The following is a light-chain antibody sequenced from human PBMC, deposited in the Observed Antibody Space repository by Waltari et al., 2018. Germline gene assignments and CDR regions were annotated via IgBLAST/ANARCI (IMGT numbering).Light chain of an antibody. V-gene: IGKV6-21*02. CDR1: QSIGTS. J-gene: IGKJ5*01. CDR3: LQSSSVPIT. CDR2: YAS. Sequence: EIVLTQSPDFQSVTTKEKVTITCRASQSIGTSLHWYQQIPDQPPKLLIKYASQSISWVPSRVSGRGSEREFTLTINSLEAEDVATYYCLQSSSVPITFGQGTRLEI.